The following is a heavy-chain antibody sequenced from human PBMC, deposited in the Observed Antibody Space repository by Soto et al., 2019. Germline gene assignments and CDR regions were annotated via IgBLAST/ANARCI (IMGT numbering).Heavy chain of an antibody. CDR3: ARDRVTLANDAFDI. D-gene: IGHD3-10*01. Sequence: SETLSLTCTVSGGSISSYYWSWIRQPAGKGLEWIGRFYTSGSTNYNPSLKSRVTMSVDTSKNQFSLNLSSVTAADTAVYYCARDRVTLANDAFDIWCEGTMVTVSS. CDR1: GGSISSYY. V-gene: IGHV4-4*07. J-gene: IGHJ3*02. CDR2: FYTSGST.